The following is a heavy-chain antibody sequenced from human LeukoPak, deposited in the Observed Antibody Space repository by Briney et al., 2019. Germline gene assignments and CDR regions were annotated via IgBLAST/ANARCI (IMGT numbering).Heavy chain of an antibody. J-gene: IGHJ4*02. D-gene: IGHD6-13*01. V-gene: IGHV1-46*01. CDR3: ASSGTNSSWDY. Sequence: ASVKVSCKASGFTFTSYYMHWVRQAPGQGLEWMGTINPSGGSTTYAQKFQGRVTMTRDMSTSTVYMELSSLRSEDTAAYYCASSGTNSSWDYWGQGTLVTVSS. CDR1: GFTFTSYY. CDR2: INPSGGST.